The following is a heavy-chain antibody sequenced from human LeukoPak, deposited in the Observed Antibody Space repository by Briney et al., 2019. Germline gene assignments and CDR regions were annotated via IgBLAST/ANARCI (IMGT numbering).Heavy chain of an antibody. Sequence: GGSLRLSCAASGFTFSSYSMNWVRQAPGKGLEWVSYISSSSSPIYYADSVKGRFTISRDKAKNSLYLQMNSLRAEDTAVYYCARGPYGDYSSGWFDPWGQGTLVTVSS. D-gene: IGHD4-17*01. CDR1: GFTFSSYS. CDR3: ARGPYGDYSSGWFDP. J-gene: IGHJ5*02. V-gene: IGHV3-48*01. CDR2: ISSSSSPI.